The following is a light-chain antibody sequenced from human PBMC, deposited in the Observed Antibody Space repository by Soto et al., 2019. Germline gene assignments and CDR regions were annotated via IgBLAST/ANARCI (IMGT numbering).Light chain of an antibody. CDR1: QSIGNW. CDR2: KAS. V-gene: IGKV1-5*03. Sequence: DIQMTQSPSTLSASVGDRVTITCRASQSIGNWLAWYQQKPGKAPKLLIYKASSLESGVPSRFSGSGSGTEFTLTISSLQPDDVATYYCQQYSSYSRTFGQGTKVEVK. CDR3: QQYSSYSRT. J-gene: IGKJ1*01.